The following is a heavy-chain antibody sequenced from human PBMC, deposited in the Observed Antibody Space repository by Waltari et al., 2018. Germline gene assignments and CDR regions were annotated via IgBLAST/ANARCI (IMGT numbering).Heavy chain of an antibody. CDR1: GGSISSGSYY. CDR3: ARSSYDILTGYPLRYFDY. Sequence: QVQLQESGPGLVKPSQTLSLTCTVSGGSISSGSYYWSWIRQPAGKGLEWIGRIYTRGSTNYNPSLKSRVTISVDTSKNQFSLKLSSVTAADTAVYYCARSSYDILTGYPLRYFDYWGQGTLVTVSS. D-gene: IGHD3-9*01. J-gene: IGHJ4*02. CDR2: IYTRGST. V-gene: IGHV4-61*02.